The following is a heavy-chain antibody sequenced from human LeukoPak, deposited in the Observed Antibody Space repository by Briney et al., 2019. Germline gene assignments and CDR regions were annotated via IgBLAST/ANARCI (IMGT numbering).Heavy chain of an antibody. CDR1: GFTVSSNY. CDR2: IYSGGST. Sequence: PGGSLRLSCAASGFTVSSNYMSWVRQAPGKGLEWVSVIYSGGSTYYADSVKGRFTISRDNAKSSLYLQMNSLRAEDTAVYYCARDGAYSGSYRAAFDIWGQGTMVTVSS. D-gene: IGHD1-26*01. V-gene: IGHV3-53*01. J-gene: IGHJ3*02. CDR3: ARDGAYSGSYRAAFDI.